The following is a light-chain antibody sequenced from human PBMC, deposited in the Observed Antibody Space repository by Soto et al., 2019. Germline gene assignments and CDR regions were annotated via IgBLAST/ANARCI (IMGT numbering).Light chain of an antibody. Sequence: EIVLTQSPATLSLSPGERATLSCRASQSVSSYLAWYQQKPGQAPRLLIYDASNRATGIPARFSGSGSGTDFTLTISSLEPEDFGVYYCQQRSNWPRTFGQGTKLEI. CDR3: QQRSNWPRT. V-gene: IGKV3-11*01. J-gene: IGKJ2*01. CDR1: QSVSSY. CDR2: DAS.